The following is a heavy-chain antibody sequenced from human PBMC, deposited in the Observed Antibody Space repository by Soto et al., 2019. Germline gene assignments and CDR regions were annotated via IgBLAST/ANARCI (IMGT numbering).Heavy chain of an antibody. CDR2: MSFDGTYK. D-gene: IGHD4-17*01. CDR3: AKDRRDGEYNSVYDF. J-gene: IGHJ4*02. CDR1: GFRFSDYG. V-gene: IGHV3-30*18. Sequence: GGSLRLSCICSGFRFSDYGMHLVRQAPGKGLEWVAMMSFDGTYKYSADSVKGRFIISRDNSKNTLFLQMNSLRAGDTAVYYCAKDRRDGEYNSVYDFWGQGTLVTVSS.